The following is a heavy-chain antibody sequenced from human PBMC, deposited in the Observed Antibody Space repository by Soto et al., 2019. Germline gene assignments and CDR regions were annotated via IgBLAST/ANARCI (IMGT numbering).Heavy chain of an antibody. D-gene: IGHD3-10*01. CDR1: GGSFSGYY. Sequence: SETLSLTCAVYGGSFSGYYWSWIRQPPGKGLEWIGEINHSGSTNYNPSLKSRVTISVDTSKNQFSLKLSSVTAADTAVCYCARGSGSYFRWFDPWGQGTLVTVSS. CDR3: ARGSGSYFRWFDP. CDR2: INHSGST. V-gene: IGHV4-34*01. J-gene: IGHJ5*02.